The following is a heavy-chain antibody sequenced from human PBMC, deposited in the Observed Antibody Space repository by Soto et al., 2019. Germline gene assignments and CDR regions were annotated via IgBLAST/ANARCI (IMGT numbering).Heavy chain of an antibody. D-gene: IGHD3-22*01. J-gene: IGHJ6*02. V-gene: IGHV4-39*01. Sequence: PSETLSLTCTVSGGSISSSSYYWGWIRQPPGKGLEWIGSIYYSGSTYYNPSLKSRVPISVGTSKNQFSLKLSSVTAADTAVYYCARHDKTYYYDSSGPYYYYGMDVWGQGTTVTVSS. CDR1: GGSISSSSYY. CDR2: IYYSGST. CDR3: ARHDKTYYYDSSGPYYYYGMDV.